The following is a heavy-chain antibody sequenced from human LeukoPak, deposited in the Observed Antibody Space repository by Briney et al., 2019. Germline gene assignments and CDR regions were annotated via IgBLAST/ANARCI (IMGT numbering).Heavy chain of an antibody. CDR1: GGSISSYY. J-gene: IGHJ6*03. V-gene: IGHV4-4*07. Sequence: LDALSLTCTVSGGSISSYYWRWIRQPAGKGLEWIGRIYTSGTTNYNPSLKSRVTMSLDTSKNQFSLKLSSMTAADTAVYYCARGYQIIAYYMDVWGKGTTVTVSS. CDR3: ARGYQIIAYYMDV. D-gene: IGHD2-2*01. CDR2: IYTSGTT.